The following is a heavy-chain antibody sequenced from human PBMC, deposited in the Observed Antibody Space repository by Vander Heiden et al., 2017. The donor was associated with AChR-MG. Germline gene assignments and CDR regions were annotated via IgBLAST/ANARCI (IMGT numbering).Heavy chain of an antibody. D-gene: IGHD3-10*01. CDR1: GFIFSSYG. Sequence: QVQLVESGGGVVQPGTSLSLSWEGSGFIFSSYGIHWVRQAPGKGLEWVAGIGYDGSKKYYADSVRGRFTISRDNSKNTPSLQLNSLRVDDSAVYYCAKRGSPTSPNYFYIDFWGKGTTVTVTS. J-gene: IGHJ6*03. V-gene: IGHV3-30*18. CDR3: AKRGSPTSPNYFYIDF. CDR2: IGYDGSKK.